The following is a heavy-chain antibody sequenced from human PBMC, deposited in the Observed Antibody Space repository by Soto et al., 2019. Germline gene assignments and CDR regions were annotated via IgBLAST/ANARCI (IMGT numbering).Heavy chain of an antibody. CDR3: DGLKYSQIVSDPADRGSHWFDP. CDR1: GGSRRGDNYF. D-gene: IGHD1-26*01. V-gene: IGHV4-30-4*01. J-gene: IGHJ5*02. Sequence: PSETLSLTCTVSGGSRRGDNYFWSWIRQPPGKGLEWIGYIYYSGSAYYNPSLERRITMSVDTSKTQFSLKLASGTAADTAIYYCDGLKYSQIVSDPADRGSHWFDPWGQGALVT. CDR2: IYYSGSA.